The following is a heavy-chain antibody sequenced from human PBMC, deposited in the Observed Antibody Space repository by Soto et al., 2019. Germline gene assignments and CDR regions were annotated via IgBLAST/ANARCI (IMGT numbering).Heavy chain of an antibody. CDR3: ARRGLFESGGIDY. CDR2: ISSSTTII. D-gene: IGHD3-10*01. Sequence: EVQLVESGGGLVQPGGSLRLSCAASGFTFTSYSMNWVRQAPGKGLEWVSYISSSTTIIYYADSVKGRFTISRDNARNSLYLQINSLSAEDTAVYYCARRGLFESGGIDYWGQGTLVTVSS. CDR1: GFTFTSYS. V-gene: IGHV3-48*01. J-gene: IGHJ4*02.